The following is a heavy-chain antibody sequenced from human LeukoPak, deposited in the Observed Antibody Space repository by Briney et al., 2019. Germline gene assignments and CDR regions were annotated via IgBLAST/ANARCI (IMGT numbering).Heavy chain of an antibody. CDR2: ISAYNGNT. CDR1: GYTFTSYG. CDR3: ARDPYYYDSSVVFDY. V-gene: IGHV1-18*01. J-gene: IGHJ4*02. D-gene: IGHD3-22*01. Sequence: ASVKVSCKASGYTFTSYGISWVRQAPGQGLEWMGWISAYNGNTNYAQKPQGRVTMTTDTSTSTAYMELRSLRSDDTAVYYCARDPYYYDSSVVFDYWGQGTLVTVSS.